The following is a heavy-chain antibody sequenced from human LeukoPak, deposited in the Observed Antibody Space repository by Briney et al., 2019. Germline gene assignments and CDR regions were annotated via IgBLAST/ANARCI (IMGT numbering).Heavy chain of an antibody. V-gene: IGHV5-51*01. Sequence: RGESLKISCKGSGYTFTIYWIAWVRQMPGQGLESMGIVYPDNSETIYSPSFQGQVTISADKSISTAYLQWSSLKASDTAMYYCARLSGGSSLRNDAFHIWGQGTMVTVSS. CDR1: GYTFTIYW. J-gene: IGHJ3*02. CDR3: ARLSGGSSLRNDAFHI. CDR2: VYPDNSET. D-gene: IGHD1-26*01.